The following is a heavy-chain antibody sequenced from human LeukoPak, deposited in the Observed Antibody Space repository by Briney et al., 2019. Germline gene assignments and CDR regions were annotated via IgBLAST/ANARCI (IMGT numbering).Heavy chain of an antibody. J-gene: IGHJ4*02. CDR1: GFNFSTYA. D-gene: IGHD4-23*01. CDR3: ARGLRWDY. CDR2: IGGSVGST. V-gene: IGHV3-23*01. Sequence: GGSLRLSCAASGFNFSTYAMSWVRQAPGKGLEWVSGIGGSVGSTYYADSVKGRFTISRDNSKNTLYLQMNSLRAEDTAVYYCARGLRWDYWGQGTLVTVSS.